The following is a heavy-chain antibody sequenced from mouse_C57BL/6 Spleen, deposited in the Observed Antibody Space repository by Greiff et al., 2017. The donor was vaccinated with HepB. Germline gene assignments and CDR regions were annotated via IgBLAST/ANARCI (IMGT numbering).Heavy chain of an antibody. CDR2: IDPETGGT. Sequence: VQRVESGAELVRPGASVTLSCKASGYTFTDYEMHWVKQTPVHGLEWIGAIDPETGGTAYNQKFKGKAILTADKSSSTAYMELRSLTSEDSAVYYCTRLRVWDYVDYWGQGTSVTVSS. J-gene: IGHJ4*01. D-gene: IGHD2-4*01. CDR1: GYTFTDYE. CDR3: TRLRVWDYVDY. V-gene: IGHV1-15*01.